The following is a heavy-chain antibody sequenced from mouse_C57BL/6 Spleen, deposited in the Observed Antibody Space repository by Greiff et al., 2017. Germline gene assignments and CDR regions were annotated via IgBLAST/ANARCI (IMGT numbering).Heavy chain of an antibody. Sequence: EVQLQESGPELVKPGASVKISCKASGYSFTGYYMNWVKQSPEKSLEWIGEINPSTGGTTYNQKFKAKATLTVDKSSSTAYMQLKSLTSEDSAVYYCASPYYYGSSYVWYFDVWGTGTTVTVSS. CDR2: INPSTGGT. CDR1: GYSFTGYY. V-gene: IGHV1-42*01. D-gene: IGHD1-1*01. J-gene: IGHJ1*03. CDR3: ASPYYYGSSYVWYFDV.